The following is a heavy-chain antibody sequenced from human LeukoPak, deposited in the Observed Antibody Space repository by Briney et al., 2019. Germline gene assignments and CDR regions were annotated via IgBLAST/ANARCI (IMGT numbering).Heavy chain of an antibody. Sequence: SETLSLTCTVSSGSISSYYWSWIRQPPGKGLEWIGYIYYSGSTNYNPSLKSRVTISVDTSKNQFSLMLSSVTAADTAVYYCAREGYSNGFDYWGQGTLVTVSS. V-gene: IGHV4-59*01. CDR3: AREGYSNGFDY. D-gene: IGHD5-18*01. CDR1: SGSISSYY. J-gene: IGHJ4*02. CDR2: IYYSGST.